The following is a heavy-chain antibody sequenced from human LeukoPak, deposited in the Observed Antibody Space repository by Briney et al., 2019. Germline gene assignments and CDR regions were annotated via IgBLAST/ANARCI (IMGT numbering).Heavy chain of an antibody. Sequence: GGSLRLSCAASGFTFSSYSMNWVRQAPGKGLEWASSISSSSSYIYYADSVKGRFTISRDNAKNSLYLQMNSLRAEDTAVYYCARDPGIAARQAFDIWGQGTMVTVSS. CDR1: GFTFSSYS. J-gene: IGHJ3*02. D-gene: IGHD6-6*01. V-gene: IGHV3-21*04. CDR3: ARDPGIAARQAFDI. CDR2: ISSSSSYI.